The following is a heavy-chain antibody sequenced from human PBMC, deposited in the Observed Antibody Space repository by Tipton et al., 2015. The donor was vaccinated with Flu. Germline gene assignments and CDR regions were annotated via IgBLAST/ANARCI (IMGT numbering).Heavy chain of an antibody. V-gene: IGHV4-34*01. CDR3: ARALGYYDFWSGYFGWFDP. CDR2: INHSGST. CDR1: GGSFSGYY. D-gene: IGHD3-3*01. J-gene: IGHJ5*02. Sequence: TLSLTCAVYGGSFSGYYWSWIRQPPGKGLEWIGEINHSGSTNYNPSLKSRVTISVDTSKNQFSLKLSSVTAADTAVYYCARALGYYDFWSGYFGWFDPWGQGTLVTVSS.